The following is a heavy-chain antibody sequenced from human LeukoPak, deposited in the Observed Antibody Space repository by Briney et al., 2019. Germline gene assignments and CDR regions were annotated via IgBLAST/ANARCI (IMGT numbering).Heavy chain of an antibody. D-gene: IGHD6-13*01. CDR1: GFTFSSYS. J-gene: IGHJ6*03. CDR3: ARGGIGFGPEDYYYYYMDV. V-gene: IGHV3-21*01. CDR2: ISSSSSSYI. Sequence: GGSLRLSCAASGFTFSSYSMNWVRQAPGKGLEWVSSISSSSSSYIYYADSVKGRFTISRDNAKNSLYLQMNSLRAEDTAVYYCARGGIGFGPEDYYYYYMDVWGKGTTVTVSS.